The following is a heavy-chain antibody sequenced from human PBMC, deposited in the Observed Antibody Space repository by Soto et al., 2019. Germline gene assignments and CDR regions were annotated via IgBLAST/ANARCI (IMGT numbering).Heavy chain of an antibody. CDR2: INHSGST. CDR3: ARGGYYDSGNNFQH. V-gene: IGHV4-34*01. D-gene: IGHD3-10*01. J-gene: IGHJ1*01. Sequence: SETLSLTCAVYGGSFSGYYWTWIRQPPGKGLEWIGEINHSGSTNYNPSLKSRVTISVDTSKKQFTLNLSSLTAADTAVYYCARGGYYDSGNNFQHRTQRTPVTVSS. CDR1: GGSFSGYY.